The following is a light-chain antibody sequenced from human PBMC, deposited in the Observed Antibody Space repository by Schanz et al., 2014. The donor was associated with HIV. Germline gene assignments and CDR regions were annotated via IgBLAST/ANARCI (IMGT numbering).Light chain of an antibody. Sequence: QSALTQPPSASGSPGQSVTISCTGTSSDVGGYNYVSWYQQHPGKAPKLMIYEVSERPSGVPDRFSGSKSGNTASLTVSGLQADDEADYYCSSYTSVTTLHVVFGGGTKLTVL. CDR3: SSYTSVTTLHVV. V-gene: IGLV2-8*01. CDR2: EVS. CDR1: SSDVGGYNY. J-gene: IGLJ2*01.